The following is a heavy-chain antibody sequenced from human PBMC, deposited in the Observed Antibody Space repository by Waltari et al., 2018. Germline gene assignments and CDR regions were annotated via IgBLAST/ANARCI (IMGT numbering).Heavy chain of an antibody. CDR2: INAGNGNT. Sequence: QVQLVQSGAEVKKPGASVKVSCKASGYTFTSYAMHWVRQAPGQRLEWMGWINAGNGNTKYSQKFQGRVTITRDTSASTAYMELSSLRSEDTAVYYCARSRGDGVGARGGKAFDIWGQGTMVTVSS. CDR3: ARSRGDGVGARGGKAFDI. CDR1: GYTFTSYA. J-gene: IGHJ3*02. V-gene: IGHV1-3*01. D-gene: IGHD1-26*01.